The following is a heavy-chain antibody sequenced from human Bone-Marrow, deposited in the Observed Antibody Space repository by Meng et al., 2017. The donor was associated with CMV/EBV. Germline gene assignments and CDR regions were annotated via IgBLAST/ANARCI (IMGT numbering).Heavy chain of an antibody. CDR1: GLTFSDHY. Sequence: GESLKISCAASGLTFSDHYMDWVRQAPGKGLEWVGRIRDKANSHTTEYAASVKDRFTISRDDSKSSLYLEMNSLKTEDTAVYYCARGAVLGADYYYYGMDVWGQGTTVTVSS. CDR3: ARGAVLGADYYYYGMDV. D-gene: IGHD1-26*01. CDR2: IRDKANSHTT. V-gene: IGHV3-72*01. J-gene: IGHJ6*02.